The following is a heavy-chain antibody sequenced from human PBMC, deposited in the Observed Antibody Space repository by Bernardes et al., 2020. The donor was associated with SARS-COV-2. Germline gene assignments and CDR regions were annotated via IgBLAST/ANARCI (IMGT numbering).Heavy chain of an antibody. J-gene: IGHJ6*02. CDR3: AKDWGLGGVAPVTYMDV. CDR2: IGASGGST. Sequence: GSLRLSCAGSGFTFSNYAMNWVRQPPGKGLEWVSGIGASGGSTFYADSVKGRFTISRDNSNNTLHLQMNGLRAEDTAIYYCAKDWGLGGVAPVTYMDVWGQGTTVTVSS. V-gene: IGHV3-23*01. CDR1: GFTFSNYA. D-gene: IGHD3-16*01.